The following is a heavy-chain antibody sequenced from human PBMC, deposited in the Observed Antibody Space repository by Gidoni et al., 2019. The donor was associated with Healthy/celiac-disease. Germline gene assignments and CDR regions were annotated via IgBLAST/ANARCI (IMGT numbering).Heavy chain of an antibody. CDR2: IWYDGSNK. CDR3: ARDGDTAMVYPAYYFDY. Sequence: QVQLVESGGGVVQPGRSLILSCAASGFTFSSYGMNWVRQAPGKGREWVAFIWYDGSNKYYADSVKGRFTSSRYKSKNTLYLQMNSLRSEDTAVYYGARDGDTAMVYPAYYFDYWGQGTLVTVSA. D-gene: IGHD5-18*01. CDR1: GFTFSSYG. V-gene: IGHV3-33*01. J-gene: IGHJ4*02.